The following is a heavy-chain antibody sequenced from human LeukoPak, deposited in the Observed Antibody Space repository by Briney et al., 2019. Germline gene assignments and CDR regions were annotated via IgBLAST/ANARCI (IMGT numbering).Heavy chain of an antibody. CDR1: GYTFTSYG. V-gene: IGHV1-18*01. CDR3: ARSPPERFLEWLYYYYYMDV. D-gene: IGHD3-3*01. J-gene: IGHJ6*03. Sequence: ASVKVSCKASGYTFTSYGISWVRQAPGQGLEWMGWISAYNGNTNYAQKLQGRVTMTTDTSTSTAYMELRSLRSDDTAVYYCARSPPERFLEWLYYYYYMDVWGKGTTVTVSS. CDR2: ISAYNGNT.